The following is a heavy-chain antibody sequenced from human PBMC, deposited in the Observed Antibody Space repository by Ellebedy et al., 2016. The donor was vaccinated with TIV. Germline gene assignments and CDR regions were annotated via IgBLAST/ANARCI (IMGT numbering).Heavy chain of an antibody. Sequence: ASVKVSXKASGYTFTGYYMHWVRQAPGQGLEWMGWINPNSGGTNYAQKFQGRVTMTRDTSISTAYMELSRLRSDDTAVYYCARASPYYYGSGSYYMHYWGQGTLVTVSS. V-gene: IGHV1-2*02. CDR2: INPNSGGT. CDR3: ARASPYYYGSGSYYMHY. CDR1: GYTFTGYY. D-gene: IGHD3-10*01. J-gene: IGHJ4*02.